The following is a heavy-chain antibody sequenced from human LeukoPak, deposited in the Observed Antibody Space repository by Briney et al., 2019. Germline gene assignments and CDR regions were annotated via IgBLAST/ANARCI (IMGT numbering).Heavy chain of an antibody. CDR2: ISGSGGST. J-gene: IGHJ6*02. V-gene: IGHV3-23*01. CDR3: ASGMGPYYYYGMDV. D-gene: IGHD2-15*01. CDR1: GFTFSSYA. Sequence: GESLRLSCAASGFTFSSYAMSWVRQAPGKGLEWVSAISGSGGSTYYADSVKGRFTISRDNSKNTLYLQMNSLRAEDTAVYYCASGMGPYYYYGMDVWGQGTTVTVSS.